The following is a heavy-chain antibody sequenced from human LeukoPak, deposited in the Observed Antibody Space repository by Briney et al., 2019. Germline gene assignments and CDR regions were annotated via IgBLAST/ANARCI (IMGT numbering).Heavy chain of an antibody. Sequence: SETLSLTCAVSGYSISSGYYWGWIRQPPGKGLEWIGIIYHSGSTYYNPSLKSRVTISVDTSKNQFSLKLSSVTAADTAVYYCARIARDLTVTTDYFDYWGQGTLVTVSS. D-gene: IGHD4-17*01. CDR2: IYHSGST. CDR3: ARIARDLTVTTDYFDY. V-gene: IGHV4-38-2*01. CDR1: GYSISSGYY. J-gene: IGHJ4*02.